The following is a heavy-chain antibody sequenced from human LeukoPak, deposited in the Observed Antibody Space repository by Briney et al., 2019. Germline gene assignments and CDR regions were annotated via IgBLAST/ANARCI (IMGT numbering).Heavy chain of an antibody. Sequence: SVKVSCKASGYTFTGYYMHWVRQAPGQGLEWMGGIIPIFGTANYAQKFQGRVTITADEFTSTAYMELSSLRSEDTAVYYCARGEVGANWFDPWGQGTLVTVSS. J-gene: IGHJ5*02. CDR1: GYTFTGYY. D-gene: IGHD2-15*01. CDR2: IIPIFGTA. CDR3: ARGEVGANWFDP. V-gene: IGHV1-69*13.